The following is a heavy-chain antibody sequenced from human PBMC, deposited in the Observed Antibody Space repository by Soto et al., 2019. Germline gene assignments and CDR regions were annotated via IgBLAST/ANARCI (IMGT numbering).Heavy chain of an antibody. CDR2: ISAYNGNT. D-gene: IGHD1-20*01. CDR3: ARDRSNWNPNFDY. J-gene: IGHJ4*02. V-gene: IGHV1-18*04. CDR1: GYTFTSYG. Sequence: ASVKVSCKASGYTFTSYGISWVRQAPGQGLEWMGWISAYNGNTNYAQKLQGRVTMTTDTSTSTAHMELRSLRSDDTAVYYCARDRSNWNPNFDYWGQGTLVTV.